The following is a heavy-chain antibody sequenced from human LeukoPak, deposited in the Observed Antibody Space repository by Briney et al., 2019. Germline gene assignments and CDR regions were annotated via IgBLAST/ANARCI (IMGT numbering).Heavy chain of an antibody. V-gene: IGHV4-34*01. J-gene: IGHJ5*02. D-gene: IGHD3-9*01. Sequence: SETLSLTCAVYGGSFSNYYWSWIRQPPGKGLEWIGEINHSGSTNYNPSLKSRVTISIDTSNNQLSLKLSSVTAADTAVYYCARHLKRYDILTGYYMGHDNWFDPWGQGTLVTVSS. CDR1: GGSFSNYY. CDR2: INHSGST. CDR3: ARHLKRYDILTGYYMGHDNWFDP.